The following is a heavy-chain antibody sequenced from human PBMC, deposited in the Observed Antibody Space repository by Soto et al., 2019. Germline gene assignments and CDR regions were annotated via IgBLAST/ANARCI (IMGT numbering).Heavy chain of an antibody. Sequence: PGGSLRLSCAASGFTFSGSARHWVRQASGKGLEWVGRIRSKANSYATAYVASVKGRFTISRDDSKNTAYLQMNSLKTEDTAVYYCTSQGYSYGFVYWGQGTLVTVSS. V-gene: IGHV3-73*01. CDR3: TSQGYSYGFVY. J-gene: IGHJ4*02. CDR1: GFTFSGSA. D-gene: IGHD5-18*01. CDR2: IRSKANSYAT.